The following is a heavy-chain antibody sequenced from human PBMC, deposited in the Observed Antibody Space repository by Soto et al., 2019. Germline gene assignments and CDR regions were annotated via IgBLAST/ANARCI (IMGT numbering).Heavy chain of an antibody. CDR2: INPSGGST. J-gene: IGHJ4*02. D-gene: IGHD5-12*01. V-gene: IGHV1-46*01. Sequence: QVQLVQSGAEVKKPGASVKVSCKASGYTFTSYYMHWVRQAPGQGLEWMGIINPSGGSTSYAQKFQGRVTMTRDTSTSTVYMELSSLRSEDTAVYYCAGDPDQYVDIVATTTFDYWGQGTLVTVSS. CDR3: AGDPDQYVDIVATTTFDY. CDR1: GYTFTSYY.